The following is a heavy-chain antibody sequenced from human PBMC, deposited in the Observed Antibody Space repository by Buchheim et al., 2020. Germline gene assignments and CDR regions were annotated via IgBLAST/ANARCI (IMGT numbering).Heavy chain of an antibody. Sequence: EMQLVESGGGLVQPGGSLRLSCAASRVTVSSTYMSWVRQAPGKGLEGVSVIYSGGSTYYADSVKGRFTISRDISNNTLYLEINSLRVEDTAVYYCVRDRPGGGNDYWGQGTL. CDR3: VRDRPGGGNDY. V-gene: IGHV3-66*02. CDR1: RVTVSSTY. J-gene: IGHJ4*02. D-gene: IGHD4-23*01. CDR2: IYSGGST.